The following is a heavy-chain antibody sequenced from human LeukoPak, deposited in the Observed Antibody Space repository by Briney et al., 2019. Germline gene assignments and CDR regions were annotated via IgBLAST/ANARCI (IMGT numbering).Heavy chain of an antibody. CDR1: GFTFSDSL. J-gene: IGHJ4*02. D-gene: IGHD6-13*01. Sequence: GGSLRLSCAASGFTFSDSLMSWVRQAPGKGLEWVGRSRNKADSYTAEYAASVKGRFTISRDESKNSLYLQISSLETEDAAVYYCATSSWYRLAYWGQGSLVTVSS. CDR3: ATSSWYRLAY. CDR2: SRNKADSYTA. V-gene: IGHV3-72*01.